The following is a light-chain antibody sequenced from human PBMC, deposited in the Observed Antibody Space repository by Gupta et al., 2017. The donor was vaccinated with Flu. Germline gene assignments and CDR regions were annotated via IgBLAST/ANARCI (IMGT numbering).Light chain of an antibody. CDR3: SSYTTSSTWV. CDR1: SSDVGGYNY. Sequence: QSALTQPASVSGSPGQSITISCAVTSSDVGGYNYVSWYQQHPGKAPKLIIYKVTDRPSGVSNRFSGSKSGNTASLTISGLQAEDEADYYCSSYTTSSTWVFGGGTRLTVL. CDR2: KVT. V-gene: IGLV2-14*01. J-gene: IGLJ3*02.